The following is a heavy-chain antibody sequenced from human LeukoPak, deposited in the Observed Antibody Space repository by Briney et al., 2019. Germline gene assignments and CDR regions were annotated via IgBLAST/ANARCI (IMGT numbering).Heavy chain of an antibody. V-gene: IGHV1-2*02. Sequence: ASVKVSCKASGYTFTSYYIHWVRQAPGQGLEWMGWINPHNGDTNYEQMFQGRVTMTRDTSISTAYMELSSLRSDDTAVYYCARERGIDPGYSSRWYSRGHMDVWGKGTTVTISS. D-gene: IGHD6-13*01. J-gene: IGHJ6*03. CDR3: ARERGIDPGYSSRWYSRGHMDV. CDR1: GYTFTSYY. CDR2: INPHNGDT.